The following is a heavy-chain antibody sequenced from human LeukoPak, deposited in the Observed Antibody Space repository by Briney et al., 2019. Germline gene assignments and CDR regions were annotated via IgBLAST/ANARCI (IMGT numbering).Heavy chain of an antibody. CDR2: MNPNSGNT. J-gene: IGHJ5*02. CDR1: GYTFTSYD. D-gene: IGHD3-10*01. V-gene: IGHV1-8*01. CDR3: ARRNRRMVRGVITNWFDP. Sequence: GASVKVSCKASGYTFTSYDINWVRQATGQGLEWMGWMNPNSGNTAYAQTFQGRVTMTRNTYISTAYMELSSLRSEDTAVYYCARRNRRMVRGVITNWFDPWGQGTLVTVSS.